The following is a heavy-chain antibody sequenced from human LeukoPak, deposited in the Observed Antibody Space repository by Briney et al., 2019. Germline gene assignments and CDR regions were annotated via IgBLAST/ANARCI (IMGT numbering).Heavy chain of an antibody. Sequence: GGSLRLSCAASGFTFSSYAMHWVRQAPGKGLEWVAVISYDGSNKYYADSVKGRFTISRDNSKNTLYLQMNSLRAEDTAVYYCARGIPYSMGFSEAFDYWGQGTLVTVSS. CDR2: ISYDGSNK. D-gene: IGHD2/OR15-2a*01. CDR3: ARGIPYSMGFSEAFDY. CDR1: GFTFSSYA. J-gene: IGHJ4*02. V-gene: IGHV3-30*04.